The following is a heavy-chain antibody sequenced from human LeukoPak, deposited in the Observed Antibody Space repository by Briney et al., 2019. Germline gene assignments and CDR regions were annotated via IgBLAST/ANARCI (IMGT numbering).Heavy chain of an antibody. J-gene: IGHJ6*03. Sequence: SGTLSLSCAVSGGSISSSTWWSWVRQPPGKGLEWIGEIYHSGSTNYNPSLKSRVTISVDKSKNEFSLKLSSVTAADTAVYYCAKRDSSSSGYYYYYMDVWGKGTTVTVSS. D-gene: IGHD6-6*01. CDR1: GGSISSSTW. V-gene: IGHV4-4*02. CDR2: IYHSGST. CDR3: AKRDSSSSGYYYYYMDV.